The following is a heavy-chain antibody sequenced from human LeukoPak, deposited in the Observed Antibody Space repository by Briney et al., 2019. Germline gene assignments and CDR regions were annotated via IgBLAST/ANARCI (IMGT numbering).Heavy chain of an antibody. Sequence: GASVKVSCKASGYTFTGYYMHWVRQAPGQGLEWMGWINPNSGGTNYAQKFQGRVTMTRDTSISTAYMELSRLKSDDTAVYYCARERGRLAAAGPRGYYGMDVWGQGTTVTVSS. CDR3: ARERGRLAAAGPRGYYGMDV. V-gene: IGHV1-2*02. CDR2: INPNSGGT. CDR1: GYTFTGYY. J-gene: IGHJ6*02. D-gene: IGHD6-13*01.